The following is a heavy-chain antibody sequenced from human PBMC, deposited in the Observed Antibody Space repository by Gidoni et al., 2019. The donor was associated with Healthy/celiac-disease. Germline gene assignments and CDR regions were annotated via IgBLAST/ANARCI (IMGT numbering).Heavy chain of an antibody. CDR2: IYYSGST. D-gene: IGHD3-10*01. V-gene: IGHV4-39*01. CDR1: GGSISSSSDY. J-gene: IGHJ4*02. Sequence: QLQRQESGPGLGKPSETRALTCTVSGGSISSSSDYWGWIRQPQGKGLEWIGSIYYSGSTYYHPSLKSRVTISVDTSKNQFSLKLSSVTAADTAVYYCATRGTYYYGSGSHPVDYWGQGTLVTVSS. CDR3: ATRGTYYYGSGSHPVDY.